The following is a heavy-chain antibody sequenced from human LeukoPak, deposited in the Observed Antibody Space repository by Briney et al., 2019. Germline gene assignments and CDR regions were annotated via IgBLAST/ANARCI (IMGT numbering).Heavy chain of an antibody. D-gene: IGHD3-3*01. V-gene: IGHV4-34*01. CDR1: GGSFSGYY. Sequence: PSETLSLTCAVYGGSFSGYYWSWIRQPPGKGLEWIGEINHSGSTNYNPSLKSRVTISVDTSKNQFSLKLSSVTAADTAVYYCARGRYYDFWSGYYERFDCWGQGTLVTVSS. J-gene: IGHJ4*02. CDR2: INHSGST. CDR3: ARGRYYDFWSGYYERFDC.